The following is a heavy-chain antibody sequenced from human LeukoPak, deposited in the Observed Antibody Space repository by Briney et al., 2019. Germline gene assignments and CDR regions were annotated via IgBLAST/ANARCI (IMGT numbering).Heavy chain of an antibody. CDR3: TTDRRYDFWSGYYIHDY. J-gene: IGHJ4*02. Sequence: GGSLRLSCAASGFTFSSYAMSWVRQAPGKGLEWVSAISGSGGSTYYADSVKGRFTISRDNSKNTLYLQMNSLRAEDTAVYYCTTDRRYDFWSGYYIHDYWGQGTLVTVSS. CDR1: GFTFSSYA. V-gene: IGHV3-23*01. CDR2: ISGSGGST. D-gene: IGHD3-3*01.